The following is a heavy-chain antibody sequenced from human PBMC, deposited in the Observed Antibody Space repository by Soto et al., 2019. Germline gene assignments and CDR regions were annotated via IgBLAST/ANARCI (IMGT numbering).Heavy chain of an antibody. J-gene: IGHJ5*01. CDR1: CVSSSNYH. D-gene: IGHD2-21*02. Sequence: SETISVRCIVSCVSSSNYHWSRIRQPAGKRMESIGRMHIIXSTNYNPCLKSRVSMSVDTSKNRFSLKVTSVTAADTAVYYCARDEYGYGDSYDSGGHGTLVTVSS. CDR3: ARDEYGYGDSYDS. CDR2: MHIIXST. V-gene: IGHV4-4*07.